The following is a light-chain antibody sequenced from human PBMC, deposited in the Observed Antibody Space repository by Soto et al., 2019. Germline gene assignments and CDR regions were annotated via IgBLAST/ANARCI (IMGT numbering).Light chain of an antibody. V-gene: IGLV2-14*01. Sequence: QSALTQPASVSGSPGQSITISCTGTSSDVGAYNYVSWYQQHPGKAPKLMIYDVTNRPSGVSSCFSGSKSGNTASLTISGLQAEDEADYYCSSYTRSTTLVVFGGGTKLTVL. J-gene: IGLJ2*01. CDR1: SSDVGAYNY. CDR3: SSYTRSTTLVV. CDR2: DVT.